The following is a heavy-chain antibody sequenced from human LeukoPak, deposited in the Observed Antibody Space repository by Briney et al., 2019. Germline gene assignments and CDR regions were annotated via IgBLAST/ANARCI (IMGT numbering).Heavy chain of an antibody. CDR1: GFTFSSYS. CDR3: AREEAEAFDI. J-gene: IGHJ3*02. V-gene: IGHV3-21*01. CDR2: ISSSSSYI. Sequence: GWSLRLSCAASGFTFSSYSMNWVRQAPGKDLEWVSSISSSSSYIYYADSVKGRFTISRDNAKNSLYLQMNSLRAEDTAVYYCAREEAEAFDIWGQGTMVTVSS.